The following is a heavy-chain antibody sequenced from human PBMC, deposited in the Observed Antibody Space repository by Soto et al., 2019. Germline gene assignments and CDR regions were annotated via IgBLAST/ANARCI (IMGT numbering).Heavy chain of an antibody. D-gene: IGHD6-19*01. CDR1: GDSYSISTYS. J-gene: IGHJ5*02. CDR3: AGMPYTSGLRFDP. Sequence: PSETLSLTCNMSGDSYSISTYSWSWIRQPPGKALQWIGFIYQSGVTSYNPSLASRVSISLARSTNQCSLKLKSVTAADTAVYFCAGMPYTSGLRFDPWGPGTLVTVSS. CDR2: IYQSGVT. V-gene: IGHV4-30-2*01.